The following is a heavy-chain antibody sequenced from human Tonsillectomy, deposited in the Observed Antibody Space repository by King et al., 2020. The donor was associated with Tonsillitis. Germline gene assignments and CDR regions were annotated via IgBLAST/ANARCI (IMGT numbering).Heavy chain of an antibody. V-gene: IGHV3-49*03. CDR1: GFSIRDHA. D-gene: IGHD6-19*01. CDR2: IRSTAYGGTT. Sequence: VQLVESGGGLVQPGRSLRLSCTPSGFSIRDHAVSWFRQAPGKGLEWVGFIRSTAYGGTTEYAASVEGRFTISRDDSKTIAYLQMNSLKTEDTAVYYCSRGPTAVAGLGLGYFDYWGQGTLVTVSS. J-gene: IGHJ4*02. CDR3: SRGPTAVAGLGLGYFDY.